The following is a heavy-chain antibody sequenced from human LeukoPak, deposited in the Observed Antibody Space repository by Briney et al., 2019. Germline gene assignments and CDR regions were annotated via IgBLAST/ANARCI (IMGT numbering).Heavy chain of an antibody. CDR2: IYYSGST. D-gene: IGHD6-13*01. Sequence: PSETLSLTCTVSGGSISSSSYYWGWIRQPPGQGLEWIGSIYYSGSTYYNPSLKSRVTISVDTSKNQFSLKLSSVTAADTAMYYCALVSSWYFDLWGRGTLVTVSS. V-gene: IGHV4-39*01. J-gene: IGHJ2*01. CDR1: GGSISSSSYY. CDR3: ALVSSWYFDL.